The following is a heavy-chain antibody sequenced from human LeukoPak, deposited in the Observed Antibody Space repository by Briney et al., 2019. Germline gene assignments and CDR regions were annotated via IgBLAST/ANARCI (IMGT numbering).Heavy chain of an antibody. D-gene: IGHD3-16*02. CDR2: INPNSGGT. V-gene: IGHV1-2*02. Sequence: ASVKVSCKASGYTFTGYYMHWVRQAPGQGLEWMGWINPNSGGTNYAQKFQGRVTMTRDTSISTAYMELSRLRSDDTAVYYCARRGSYRYEYYFDYWGQGTLVTVSS. CDR1: GYTFTGYY. CDR3: ARRGSYRYEYYFDY. J-gene: IGHJ4*02.